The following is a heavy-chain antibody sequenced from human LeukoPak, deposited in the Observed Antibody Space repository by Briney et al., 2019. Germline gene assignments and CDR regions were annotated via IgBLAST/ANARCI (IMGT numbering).Heavy chain of an antibody. D-gene: IGHD3-3*01. CDR2: LYYSGST. V-gene: IGHV4-39*01. CDR1: GGSISSTSYY. J-gene: IGHJ4*02. Sequence: KPSETLSLTCTVSGGSISSTSYYWGWIRQPPGKGLEWIGSLYYSGSTYYNPSLKGRVTISVDTSKNQFSLRLSSVTAADTAVYYCARHASRYDFWSGLDYWGQGTLVTVSS. CDR3: ARHASRYDFWSGLDY.